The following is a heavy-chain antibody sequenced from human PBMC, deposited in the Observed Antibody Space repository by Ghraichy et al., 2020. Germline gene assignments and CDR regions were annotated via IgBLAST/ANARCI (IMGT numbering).Heavy chain of an antibody. V-gene: IGHV3-48*03. CDR2: INTGGTTI. CDR1: GFNVNNFE. Sequence: GGSLRLSCAPSGFNVNNFEMNWVRQAPGKGLEWISYINTGGTTIYYADSVKGRFTISRDNAKNSLYLQMNSLRAEDTAVYYCARGGGISYLFNAFDIWGQGTMVTVSS. CDR3: ARGGGISYLFNAFDI. J-gene: IGHJ3*02. D-gene: IGHD2-15*01.